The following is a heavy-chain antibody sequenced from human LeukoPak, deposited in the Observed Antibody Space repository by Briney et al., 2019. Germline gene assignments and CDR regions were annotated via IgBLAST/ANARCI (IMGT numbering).Heavy chain of an antibody. CDR2: LGGSDDRT. CDR3: AKDILRWAFDV. V-gene: IGHV3-23*01. D-gene: IGHD4-23*01. J-gene: IGHJ3*01. Sequence: GGSLRLSCVASGFTLSNNAMAWVRQAPGKGLEWVSALGGSDDRTDYADSVQGRFTISRDNSKNTLYLQMNSLRAEDTAVYYCAKDILRWAFDVWGQGTMVTVS. CDR1: GFTLSNNA.